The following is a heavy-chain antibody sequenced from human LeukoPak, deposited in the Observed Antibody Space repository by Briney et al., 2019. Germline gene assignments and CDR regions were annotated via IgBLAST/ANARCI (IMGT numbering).Heavy chain of an antibody. J-gene: IGHJ4*02. D-gene: IGHD5-12*01. V-gene: IGHV4-59*01. CDR3: ARGRWLRLPDS. CDR1: GGSMSSDY. CDR2: FYYTGST. Sequence: PSETLSLTCTVSGGSMSSDYWSWIRQPPGKGLEWIGSFYYTGSTNYNPSLKSRVTISIDTSKDQFSLKLSSVTAADTAVYYCARGRWLRLPDSWGQGTLVTVSS.